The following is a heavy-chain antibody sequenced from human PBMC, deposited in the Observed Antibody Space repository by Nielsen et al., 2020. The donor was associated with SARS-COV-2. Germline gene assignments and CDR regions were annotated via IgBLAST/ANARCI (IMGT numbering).Heavy chain of an antibody. CDR2: ISYDGSNK. D-gene: IGHD3-3*01. J-gene: IGHJ6*03. V-gene: IGHV3-30*18. Sequence: GESLKISCAASGFTFSSYGMHWVRQAPGKGLEWVAVISYDGSNKYYADSVKGRFTISRDNSKNTLYLQMNSLRAEDTAVYYCAKDQDDAYYYYYYMDVWGKGTTLTVSS. CDR3: AKDQDDAYYYYYYMDV. CDR1: GFTFSSYG.